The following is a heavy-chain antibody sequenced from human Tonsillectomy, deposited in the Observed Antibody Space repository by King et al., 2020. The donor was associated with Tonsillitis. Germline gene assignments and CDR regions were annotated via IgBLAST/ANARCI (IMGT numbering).Heavy chain of an antibody. Sequence: VQLVESGGGLVQPGGSLRLSCAASGFTFSSYAMSWVRQAPGKGLEWVSGVSGSGGSTYYADSVKGRFPISRNNSKNTLYLQMNRLRAEDTAVYYCAKDQGFYYDSSGYYVVGDYFDYWGQGTLVTVSS. D-gene: IGHD3-22*01. CDR1: GFTFSSYA. CDR2: VSGSGGST. V-gene: IGHV3-23*04. CDR3: AKDQGFYYDSSGYYVVGDYFDY. J-gene: IGHJ4*02.